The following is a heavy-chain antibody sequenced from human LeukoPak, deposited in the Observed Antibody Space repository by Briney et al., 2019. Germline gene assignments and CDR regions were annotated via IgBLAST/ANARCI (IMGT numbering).Heavy chain of an antibody. J-gene: IGHJ4*02. CDR3: ARVAGSGSYNGAGFDY. CDR2: IIPIFGTA. V-gene: IGHV1-69*01. Sequence: SVNVSCKASGGTFSSYAISWVRQAPGHGREWMGGIIPIFGTANYAQKFQGRVTITAEESTSTAYMELSSLRSEDTAVYYCARVAGSGSYNGAGFDYWGQGTLVTVSS. D-gene: IGHD3-10*01. CDR1: GGTFSSYA.